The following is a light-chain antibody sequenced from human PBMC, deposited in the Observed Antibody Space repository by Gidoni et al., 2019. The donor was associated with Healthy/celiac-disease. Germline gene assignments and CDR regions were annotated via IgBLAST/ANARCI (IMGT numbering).Light chain of an antibody. Sequence: EIVLTQSPGTLSLSPGERATLSCRASQSVSSSYFAWYQQKHGQAPRLLIYGASSRATGIPDRFSGSGSGTDFTLTISRLEPEDFAVYYCQQYGSSPLTCGGGTKVEIK. CDR1: QSVSSSY. J-gene: IGKJ4*01. V-gene: IGKV3-20*01. CDR3: QQYGSSPLT. CDR2: GAS.